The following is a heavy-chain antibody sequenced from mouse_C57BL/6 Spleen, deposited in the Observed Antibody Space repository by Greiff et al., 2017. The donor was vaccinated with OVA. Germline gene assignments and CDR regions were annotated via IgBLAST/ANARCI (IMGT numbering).Heavy chain of an antibody. CDR3: ARYEGGNPSDYFDY. V-gene: IGHV7-3*01. CDR2: IRNKANGYTT. J-gene: IGHJ2*01. Sequence: EVQVVESGGGLVQPGGSLSLSCAASGFTFTDYYMSWVRQPPGKALEWLGFIRNKANGYTTEYSASVKGRFTISRDNSQSILYLQMNALRAEDSATYYCARYEGGNPSDYFDYWGQGTTLTVSS. CDR1: GFTFTDYY. D-gene: IGHD2-1*01.